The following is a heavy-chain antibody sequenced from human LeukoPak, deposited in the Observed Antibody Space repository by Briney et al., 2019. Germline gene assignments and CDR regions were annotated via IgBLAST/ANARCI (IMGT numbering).Heavy chain of an antibody. J-gene: IGHJ4*02. CDR2: ISDSGGNT. Sequence: GGSLRLSCAASGFTFSSYAMSWVRQAPGMGLEWVSAISDSGGNTYYADSVKGRFTISRDNSKNTLYLQMNSLRAEDTAVYYCANVYASGWANYFDYWGQGTLVTVSS. CDR1: GFTFSSYA. D-gene: IGHD6-19*01. CDR3: ANVYASGWANYFDY. V-gene: IGHV3-23*01.